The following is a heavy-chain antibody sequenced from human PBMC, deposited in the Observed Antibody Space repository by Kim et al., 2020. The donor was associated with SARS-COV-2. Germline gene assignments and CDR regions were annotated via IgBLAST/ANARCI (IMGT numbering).Heavy chain of an antibody. D-gene: IGHD5-18*01. J-gene: IGHJ5*02. CDR2: ISSSSSYI. CDR3: ARARDGYSYGSPLNWFDP. V-gene: IGHV3-21*04. Sequence: GGSLRLSCAASGFTFSSYSMNWVRQAPGKGLEWVSSISSSSSYIYYADSVKGRFTISRDNAKNSLYLQMNSLRAEDTAVYYCARARDGYSYGSPLNWFDPWGQGTLVTVSS. CDR1: GFTFSSYS.